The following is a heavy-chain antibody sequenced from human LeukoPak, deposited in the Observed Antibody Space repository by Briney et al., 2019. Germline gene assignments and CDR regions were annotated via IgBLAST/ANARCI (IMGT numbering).Heavy chain of an antibody. CDR1: GSSISSSSYY. J-gene: IGHJ4*02. D-gene: IGHD3-22*01. CDR2: INHSGST. Sequence: SETLSLTCTVSGSSISSSSYYWGWIRQPPEKGLEWVGEINHSGSTNYNPSLKSRVTISVDTSKNQFSLRLTSVTAADTAVYYCARAGGADSPQDLDYWGQGILVTVSS. CDR3: ARAGGADSPQDLDY. V-gene: IGHV4-39*07.